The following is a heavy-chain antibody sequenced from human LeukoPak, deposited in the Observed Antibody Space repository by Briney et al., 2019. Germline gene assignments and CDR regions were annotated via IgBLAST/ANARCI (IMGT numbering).Heavy chain of an antibody. V-gene: IGHV4-34*01. CDR1: GGSFSGYY. CDR2: INHSGST. J-gene: IGHJ6*03. D-gene: IGHD4-17*01. CDR3: TRAVYYYYMDV. Sequence: SETLSLTCAVYGGSFSGYYWSWIRQPPGKGLEWIGEINHSGSTNYNPSLKSRVTISVDTSKNQFSLKLSSVTAADTAVYYCTRAVYYYYMDVWGKGTTVTVSS.